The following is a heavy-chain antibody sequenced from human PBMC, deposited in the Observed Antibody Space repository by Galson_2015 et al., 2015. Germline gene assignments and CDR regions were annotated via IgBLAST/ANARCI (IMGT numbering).Heavy chain of an antibody. CDR1: GGSFSGYY. Sequence: TLSLTCAVYGGSFSGYYWSWIRQPPGKGLEWIGEINHSGSTNYNPSLKSRVTISVDTSKNQFSLKLSSVTAADTAVYYCARVAITMVPFDYWGQGTLVTVSS. D-gene: IGHD3-10*01. J-gene: IGHJ4*02. V-gene: IGHV4-34*01. CDR3: ARVAITMVPFDY. CDR2: INHSGST.